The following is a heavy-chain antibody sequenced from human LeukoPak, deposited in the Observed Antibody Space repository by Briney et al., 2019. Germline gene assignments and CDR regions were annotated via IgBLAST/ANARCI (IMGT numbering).Heavy chain of an antibody. Sequence: GASVKVSCKTSGSTFTGAHMHWVRQAPGQGLEWMGWINPNSGETKFAQRFQGRVTLIRDTAISTVYMDLGGLRSDDTAVYYCARVLFNSGYDYWGQGSLVTVSS. J-gene: IGHJ4*02. D-gene: IGHD3-9*01. CDR1: GSTFTGAH. V-gene: IGHV1-2*02. CDR2: INPNSGET. CDR3: ARVLFNSGYDY.